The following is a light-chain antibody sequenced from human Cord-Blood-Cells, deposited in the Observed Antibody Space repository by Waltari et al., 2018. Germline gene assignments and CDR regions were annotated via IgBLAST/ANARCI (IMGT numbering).Light chain of an antibody. V-gene: IGLV2-8*01. Sequence: QSALTQPPSASGSPGQSVPISCTGTSSDVGGYNYVSWYQQHPGKAPNLMIYEVSKRPAGVPDRFSGSKSGTTASLTVSGLQAEDEADYYCSSYAGSNNLVFGGGTKLTVL. CDR2: EVS. CDR3: SSYAGSNNLV. CDR1: SSDVGGYNY. J-gene: IGLJ2*01.